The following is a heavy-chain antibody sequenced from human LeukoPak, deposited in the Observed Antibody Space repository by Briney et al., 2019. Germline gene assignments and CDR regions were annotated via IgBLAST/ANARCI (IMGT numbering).Heavy chain of an antibody. D-gene: IGHD5-12*01. CDR2: INQDDSEK. V-gene: IGHV3-7*01. CDR3: AKDDFRSHIVATGRGLLSC. J-gene: IGHJ4*02. CDR1: KFTFSSYW. Sequence: PGGSLRLSCAASKFTFSSYWMSWVRQAPGKGLEWVANINQDDSEKYYVDSMEGRFTISRDNSKNTLYLQMNSLRAEDTAVYYCAKDDFRSHIVATGRGLLSCWGQGTLVTVSS.